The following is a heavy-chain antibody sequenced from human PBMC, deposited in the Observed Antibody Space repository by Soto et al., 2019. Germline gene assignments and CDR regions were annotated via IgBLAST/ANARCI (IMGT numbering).Heavy chain of an antibody. CDR3: ARDDWSYGVPIDY. V-gene: IGHV3-23*01. CDR2: ISGSGSRR. Sequence: GGSLGLSCAASGFNFDNVMTWVRQAPGKGLDWVSTISGSGSRRYYADSVKGRFTVSRDNSKNTLYLQMNSLRVDDTAVYYCARDDWSYGVPIDYWGQGTLVTVSS. D-gene: IGHD5-18*01. J-gene: IGHJ4*02. CDR1: GFNFDNV.